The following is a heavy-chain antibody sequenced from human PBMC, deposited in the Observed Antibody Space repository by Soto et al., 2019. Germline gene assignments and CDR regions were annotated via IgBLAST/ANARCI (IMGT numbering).Heavy chain of an antibody. CDR1: GFTFSSYS. CDR3: ARPTFFFGSGSYSANAYAMDV. Sequence: PGGSLRLSCAASGFTFSSYSMNWVRQAPGKGLEWISFISSSSCTMYYADFVKGRFTVSRDNAKNSLSLQMNSLRAEDTAVYYCARPTFFFGSGSYSANAYAMDVWGQGTTVTVSS. D-gene: IGHD3-10*01. V-gene: IGHV3-48*01. CDR2: ISSSSCTM. J-gene: IGHJ6*02.